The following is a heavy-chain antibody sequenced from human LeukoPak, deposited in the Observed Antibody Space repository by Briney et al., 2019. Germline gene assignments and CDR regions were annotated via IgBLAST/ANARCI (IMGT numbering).Heavy chain of an antibody. CDR2: IYTSGAT. CDR3: ARDQYFDFWSSTATPYYFDY. V-gene: IGHV4-4*07. Sequence: SETLSLTCTVTSGPISGHYWSWIRQPAGKEMQWIGRIYTSGATNYNPSLKSRVTMSIDTSKKEFTLKLTSVTAADTAVYYCARDQYFDFWSSTATPYYFDYWGQGTLVTVSS. CDR1: SGPISGHY. J-gene: IGHJ4*02. D-gene: IGHD3-3*01.